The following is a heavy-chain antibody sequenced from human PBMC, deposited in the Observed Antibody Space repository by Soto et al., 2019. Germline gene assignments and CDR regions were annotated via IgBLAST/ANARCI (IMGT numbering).Heavy chain of an antibody. V-gene: IGHV3-30-3*01. CDR1: GFTFSSYA. Sequence: GGSLRLSCAASGFTFSSYAMHWVRQAPGKGLEWVAVISYDGSNKYYADSVKGRFTISRDNSKNTLYLQMNSLRAEDTAVYYCARDALEDPYYYDRSGPTLPSYGMDVWGQGTTVPVSS. CDR2: ISYDGSNK. CDR3: ARDALEDPYYYDRSGPTLPSYGMDV. D-gene: IGHD3-22*01. J-gene: IGHJ6*02.